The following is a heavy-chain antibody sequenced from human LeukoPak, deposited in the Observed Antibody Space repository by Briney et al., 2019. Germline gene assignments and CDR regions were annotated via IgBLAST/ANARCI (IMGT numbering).Heavy chain of an antibody. CDR2: ISY. V-gene: IGHV3-30*04. D-gene: IGHD5-24*01. CDR3: ARGAARMVEMGTIISFEY. CDR1: GFTFRSYA. Sequence: GGSLRLSCAASGFTFRSYAMHWVRQAPGKGLEWVAVISYYADSVKGRFTISGDNSKNTLYLQMNSLRAEDTAVYYCARGAARMVEMGTIISFEYWGQGTLVTVSS. J-gene: IGHJ4*02.